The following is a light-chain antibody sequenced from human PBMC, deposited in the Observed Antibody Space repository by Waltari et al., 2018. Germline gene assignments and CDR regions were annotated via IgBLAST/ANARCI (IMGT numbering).Light chain of an antibody. Sequence: DIQMTQSPSSLSASVGDRVTITCRASQSISSYLNWYQQKPGKDPKLLIYAASSLQSGVPSRFSGSGSGTDFTLPINSLQPEDFATYYCQQSYSTWTFGQGTKVEIK. J-gene: IGKJ1*01. V-gene: IGKV1-39*01. CDR2: AAS. CDR3: QQSYSTWT. CDR1: QSISSY.